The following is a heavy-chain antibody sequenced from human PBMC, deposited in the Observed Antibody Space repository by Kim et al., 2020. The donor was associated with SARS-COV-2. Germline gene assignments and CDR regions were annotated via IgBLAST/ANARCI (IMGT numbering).Heavy chain of an antibody. D-gene: IGHD6-13*01. CDR1: GFTFDDYA. J-gene: IGHJ4*02. CDR2: ISWNSGSI. CDR3: AKGSGYSSSLYYFDY. Sequence: GGSLRLSCAASGFTFDDYAMHWVRQAPGKGLEWVSGISWNSGSIGYADSVKGRFTISRDNAKNSLYLQMNSLRAEDTALYYCAKGSGYSSSLYYFDYWGQGTLVTVSS. V-gene: IGHV3-9*01.